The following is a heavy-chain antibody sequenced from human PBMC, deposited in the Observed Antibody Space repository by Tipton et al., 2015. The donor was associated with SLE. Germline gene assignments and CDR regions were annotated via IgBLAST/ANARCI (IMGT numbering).Heavy chain of an antibody. D-gene: IGHD5-18*01. CDR1: GGSISSYY. CDR2: IYTSGST. J-gene: IGHJ3*02. V-gene: IGHV4-4*07. Sequence: LSLTRTVSGGSISSYYWSWIRQPAGKGLEWIGRIYTSGSTNYNPSLKSRVTMSVDTSKNQFSLKLSSVTAADTAVYYCARVPSYGSSAFDIWGQGTMVTVSS. CDR3: ARVPSYGSSAFDI.